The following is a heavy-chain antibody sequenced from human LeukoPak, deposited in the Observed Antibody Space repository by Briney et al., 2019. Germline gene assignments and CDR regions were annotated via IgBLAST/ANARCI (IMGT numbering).Heavy chain of an antibody. V-gene: IGHV3-74*01. CDR2: ISSDGSST. D-gene: IGHD6-19*01. CDR1: GFTFSSYW. CDR3: ARDRGGSGPTTSDS. J-gene: IGHJ4*02. Sequence: GGSLRLSCAASGFTFSSYWMHWVRQAPGKGLVWVSRISSDGSSTIYADSVKGRFTISRDNAKNTPYLQMNSLRADDTAVYYCARDRGGSGPTTSDSWGQGTLVTVSS.